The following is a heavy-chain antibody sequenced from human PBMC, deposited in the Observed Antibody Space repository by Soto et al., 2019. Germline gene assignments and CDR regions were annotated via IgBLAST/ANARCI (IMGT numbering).Heavy chain of an antibody. J-gene: IGHJ4*02. D-gene: IGHD6-6*01. V-gene: IGHV4-4*02. CDR1: SGSISSSNW. CDR3: ARYGSSSSQGEQYYFDY. Sequence: PSETLSLTCAVSSGSISSSNWWSWVRQPPGKGLEWNGEIFLSGSTNYNPSFKSRVTISVDKSKIFFSLKLSFLTAADTAFFYCARYGSSSSQGEQYYFDYWGQGTLVTVSS. CDR2: IFLSGST.